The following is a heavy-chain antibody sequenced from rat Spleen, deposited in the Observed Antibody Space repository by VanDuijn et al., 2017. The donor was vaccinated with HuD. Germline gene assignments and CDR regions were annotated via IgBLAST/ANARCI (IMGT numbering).Heavy chain of an antibody. CDR3: ARSEGVHYYLPFAD. CDR1: GYSITSNY. V-gene: IGHV3-3*01. Sequence: EVQLQESGPGLVKPSQSLSLTCSVTGYSITSNYWGWIRKFPGNKMEWMGYINSAGTTNYHPSLKSRISITRYTSKNQYFLQVTSVTTEDTATYYCARSEGVHYYLPFADWGQGTLVTISS. CDR2: INSAGTT. D-gene: IGHD1-1*01. J-gene: IGHJ3*01.